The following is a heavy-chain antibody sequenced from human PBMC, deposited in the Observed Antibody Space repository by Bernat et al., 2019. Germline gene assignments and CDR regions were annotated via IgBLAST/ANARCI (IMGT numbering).Heavy chain of an antibody. CDR3: GRCRRRAAAGTGYYDDFDI. CDR1: GFTVSSNY. V-gene: IGHV3-53*04. D-gene: IGHD6-13*01. CDR2: IYSGGSA. J-gene: IGHJ3*02. Sequence: EVHLVESGGGLVKPGGSLRLSCAASGFTVSSNYMSWVRQAPGKGLEWVSVIYSGGSAYYADSVKGRFTISRHNSKNTLYLQMNSLRAEDTAVYYCGRCRRRAAAGTGYYDDFDIWGQGTMVTVIS.